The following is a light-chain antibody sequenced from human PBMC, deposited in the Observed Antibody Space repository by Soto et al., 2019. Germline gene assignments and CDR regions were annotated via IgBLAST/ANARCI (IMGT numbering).Light chain of an antibody. J-gene: IGKJ1*01. V-gene: IGKV3-20*01. CDR3: QQYGSSPWK. CDR2: GAS. CDR1: QSVNSY. Sequence: EIVLTQSPVTLSLSPGERATLSCSASQSVNSYLAWYQQKPGQAPRLLIYGASSRATGIPDRFSGSGSGTAFTLTFSRLDPEDFAVYYCQQYGSSPWKFGQGTKVDIK.